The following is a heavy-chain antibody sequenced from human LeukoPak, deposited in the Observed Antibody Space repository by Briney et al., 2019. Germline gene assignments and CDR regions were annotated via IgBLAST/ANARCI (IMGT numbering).Heavy chain of an antibody. CDR2: ISGSGGST. D-gene: IGHD3-22*01. CDR3: LKDMDNNGWG. V-gene: IGHV3-23*01. CDR1: GFTFSSYA. J-gene: IGHJ4*02. Sequence: GGSLRLSCAASGFTFSSYAMSWVRQAPGKGLEWVSGISGSGGSTYYADSVKGRFTISRDNSKKYLYLQMNSLRPEDTALYYCLKDMDNNGWGWGQGTLVTVSA.